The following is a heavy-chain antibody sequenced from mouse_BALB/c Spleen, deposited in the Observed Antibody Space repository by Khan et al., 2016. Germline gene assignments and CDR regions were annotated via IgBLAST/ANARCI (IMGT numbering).Heavy chain of an antibody. J-gene: IGHJ4*01. CDR1: GFSLTSSG. CDR2: IWGDGSA. D-gene: IGHD2-4*01. Sequence: QVQLKESGPGLVAPSQSLSITCTVSGFSLTSSGVSWVRQPPGKGLEWLGVIWGDGSATYHSALISRLSIRKDNSTSQVFLKLNSLQTADTATYXCAKPGYDYGYAMNYWCQGTSVTVSS. V-gene: IGHV2-3*01. CDR3: AKPGYDYGYAMNY.